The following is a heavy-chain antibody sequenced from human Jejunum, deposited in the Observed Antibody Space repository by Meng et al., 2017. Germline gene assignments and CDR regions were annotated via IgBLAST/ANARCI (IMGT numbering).Heavy chain of an antibody. Sequence: GESLKISCAASGFTFTNYAMSWVRQAPGKGLEWVSIISDSGGRTYYTDAVKGRFTISRDNSENTLFLQMGSLRAEDTAIYYCAKGGYSFGYNDFWGQGTRVTVSS. CDR2: ISDSGGRT. V-gene: IGHV3-23*01. J-gene: IGHJ4*02. CDR3: AKGGYSFGYNDF. CDR1: GFTFTNYA. D-gene: IGHD5-18*01.